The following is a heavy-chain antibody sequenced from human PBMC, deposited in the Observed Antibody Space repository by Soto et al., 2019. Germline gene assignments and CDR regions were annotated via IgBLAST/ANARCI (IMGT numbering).Heavy chain of an antibody. CDR2: ISYDGSNK. V-gene: IGHV3-30-3*01. CDR1: GFTFSSYA. J-gene: IGHJ4*02. D-gene: IGHD5-18*01. Sequence: QVQLVESGGGVVQPGRSLRLSCAASGFTFSSYAMHWVRQAPGKGLEWVAVISYDGSNKYYADSVKGRFTISRDNSKNTLYLQMNSLRAEDTAVYYCARGGAMVNQYYFDYWGQGTLLTVSS. CDR3: ARGGAMVNQYYFDY.